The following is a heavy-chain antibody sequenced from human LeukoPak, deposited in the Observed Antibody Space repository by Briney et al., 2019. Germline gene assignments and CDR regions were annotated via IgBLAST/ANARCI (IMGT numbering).Heavy chain of an antibody. CDR2: ISGSGGST. D-gene: IGHD1-14*01. J-gene: IGHJ6*02. Sequence: GGSLRLSCAASGFTFSSYAMSWVRQAPGKGLEWVSAISGSGGSTYYADSVKGRFTISRDNSKNTLYLQMNSLRAEDTAVYYCAEDPGWAYYGMDVWGQGTTVTVSS. CDR3: AEDPGWAYYGMDV. V-gene: IGHV3-23*01. CDR1: GFTFSSYA.